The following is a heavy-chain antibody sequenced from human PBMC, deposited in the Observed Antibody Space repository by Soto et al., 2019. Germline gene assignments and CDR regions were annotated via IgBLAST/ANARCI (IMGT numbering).Heavy chain of an antibody. CDR1: GGSISTFY. CDR2: IYYNGNT. J-gene: IGHJ6*02. D-gene: IGHD6-6*01. V-gene: IGHV4-59*01. Sequence: PSETLSLTCTVSGGSISTFYWTWIRQPPGKGLEWIGYIYYNGNTKYNPSLKSRDTLSVDNSKKQFSLKLSSVTAADTAVYYYALFLGSSSYYYFYYGMYIWGQGTTVTVS. CDR3: ALFLGSSSYYYFYYGMYI.